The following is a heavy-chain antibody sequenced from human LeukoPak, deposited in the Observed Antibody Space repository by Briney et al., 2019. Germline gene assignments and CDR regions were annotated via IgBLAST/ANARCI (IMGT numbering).Heavy chain of an antibody. CDR2: IYCSGST. J-gene: IGHJ5*02. D-gene: IGHD2-2*01. CDR3: ARDQGYCSSTSCHISWFDP. V-gene: IGHV4-59*01. Sequence: TSETLSLTCTVSGGSISSYYWSWIRQPPGKGLEWIGYIYCSGSTNYNPSLKSRVTISVDTSKNQFSLKLSSVTAADTAVYYCARDQGYCSSTSCHISWFDPWGQGTLVTVSS. CDR1: GGSISSYY.